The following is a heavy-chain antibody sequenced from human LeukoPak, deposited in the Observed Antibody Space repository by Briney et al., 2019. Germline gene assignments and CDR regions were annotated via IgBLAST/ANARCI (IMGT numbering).Heavy chain of an antibody. D-gene: IGHD2-2*01. CDR1: GYTLTELS. Sequence: ASVKVSCKVSGYTLTELSMHWVRQAPGKGLEWMGGFDPEDGETIYAQKFRGRVTITTDESTSTAYMELSSLRSEDTAVYYCARGYCSSTSCWFDPWGQGTLVTVSS. CDR2: FDPEDGET. J-gene: IGHJ5*02. V-gene: IGHV1-24*01. CDR3: ARGYCSSTSCWFDP.